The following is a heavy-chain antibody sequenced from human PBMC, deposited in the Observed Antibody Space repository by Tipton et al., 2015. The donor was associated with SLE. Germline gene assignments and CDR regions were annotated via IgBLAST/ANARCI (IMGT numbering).Heavy chain of an antibody. J-gene: IGHJ6*03. Sequence: QSGAEVKKPGASVKVSCTASGYTFTTYFITWVRQAPGQGLEWMGWISAYNGNRKYAKKVQGRVTMTTDTSTSTAYLELRSLRSDDTAVYYGAKAPGAARRGYYMDVWGKGTTVTVSS. CDR3: AKAPGAARRGYYMDV. CDR2: ISAYNGNR. V-gene: IGHV1-18*04. D-gene: IGHD6-6*01. CDR1: GYTFTTYF.